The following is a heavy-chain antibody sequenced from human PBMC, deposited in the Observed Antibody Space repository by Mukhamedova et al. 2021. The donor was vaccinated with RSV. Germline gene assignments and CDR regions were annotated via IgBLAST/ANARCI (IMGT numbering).Heavy chain of an antibody. Sequence: GRIDASGSIDYNPSLRTRVTISVDSSKNQFSLMLTSVTAADVAVYYCARGVSTATKAINWFDPWGPGTPVTVSS. CDR2: IDASGSI. CDR3: ARGVSTATKAINWFDP. D-gene: IGHD1-1*01. J-gene: IGHJ5*02. V-gene: IGHV4-61*02.